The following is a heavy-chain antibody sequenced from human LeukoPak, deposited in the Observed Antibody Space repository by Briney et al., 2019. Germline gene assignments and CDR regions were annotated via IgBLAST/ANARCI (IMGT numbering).Heavy chain of an antibody. J-gene: IGHJ3*02. Sequence: GGSLRLSYAAAGFTFDDYAMHWVREAPGKGLEWVSGISWNSGSIGYADSVKGRFTISRDNAKNSLYLQMNSLRAEDTALYYCAKDTARSGSDAFDIWGQGTMVTVSS. CDR2: ISWNSGSI. V-gene: IGHV3-9*01. CDR3: AKDTARSGSDAFDI. D-gene: IGHD1-26*01. CDR1: GFTFDDYA.